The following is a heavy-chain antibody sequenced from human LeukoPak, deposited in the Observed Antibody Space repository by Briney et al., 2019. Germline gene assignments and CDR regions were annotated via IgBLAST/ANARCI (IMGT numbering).Heavy chain of an antibody. D-gene: IGHD5-12*01. J-gene: IGHJ4*02. V-gene: IGHV3-30*03. CDR1: GFTFSSYG. Sequence: PGRSLRLSCAASGFTFSSYGMHWVRQAPGKGLEWVAVISYDGSNKYYADSVKGRFTISRDNSKNTLYLQMNSLRAEDTAVYDCARERGGYDSEIFDYWGQGTLVTVSS. CDR3: ARERGGYDSEIFDY. CDR2: ISYDGSNK.